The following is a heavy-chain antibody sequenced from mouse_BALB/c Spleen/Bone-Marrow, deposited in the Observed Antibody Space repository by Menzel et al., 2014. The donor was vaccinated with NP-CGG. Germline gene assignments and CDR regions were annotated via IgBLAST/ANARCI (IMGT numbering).Heavy chain of an antibody. V-gene: IGHV1S29*02. D-gene: IGHD1-2*01. CDR1: GYTFNNYN. CDR3: ASRYMTTSGWLSY. CDR2: IYPYNGGT. J-gene: IGHJ3*01. Sequence: VQLQQPGPELVKPGASVKISCKASGYTFNNYNMHWVKQSHGKSLEWIGYIYPYNGGTGYNQKFKSKATLTVDNSSSTAYMELRSLSSEHSPVYSSASRYMTTSGWLSYCGQGTLGPVPA.